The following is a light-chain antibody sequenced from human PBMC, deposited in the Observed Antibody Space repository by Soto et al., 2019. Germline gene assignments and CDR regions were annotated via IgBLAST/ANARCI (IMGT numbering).Light chain of an antibody. CDR2: DAS. J-gene: IGKJ1*01. V-gene: IGKV1-5*01. Sequence: EIQMTQSPSTLSASVGDRVTITCRASQSVSYWLAWYQQKPGKAPKLLVHDASTLLSGVPSRFSGSVSGTEFILTIGSLQPDDFATYYCQQYKSYSWTFGQGTKV. CDR1: QSVSYW. CDR3: QQYKSYSWT.